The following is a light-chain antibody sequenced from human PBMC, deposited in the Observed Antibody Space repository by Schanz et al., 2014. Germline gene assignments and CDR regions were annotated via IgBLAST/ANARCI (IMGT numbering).Light chain of an antibody. J-gene: IGKJ4*01. CDR1: QSVSSTY. CDR2: GAS. V-gene: IGKV3-15*01. CDR3: QQYINWLT. Sequence: EVVLTQSPGTLSLSPGERATLSCRASQSVSSTYLAWYQHKPGQALRLLIYGASTRATGIPVRFSGSGSATEFTLTISSLQSEDFAVYYCQQYINWLTFGGGTKVEIK.